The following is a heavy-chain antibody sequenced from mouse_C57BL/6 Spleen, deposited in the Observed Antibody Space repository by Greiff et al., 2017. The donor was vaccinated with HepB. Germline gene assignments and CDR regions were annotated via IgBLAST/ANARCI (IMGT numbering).Heavy chain of an antibody. CDR1: GFSLTSYG. CDR3: TGTMITTISYWYFDV. V-gene: IGHV2-2*01. J-gene: IGHJ1*03. CDR2: IWSGGST. D-gene: IGHD2-4*01. Sequence: VQLQQSGPGLVQPSQSLSITCTVSGFSLTSYGVHWVRQSPGKGLEWLGVIWSGGSTDYNAAFISRLSISKDNSKSQVFFKMNSLQADDTAIYYCTGTMITTISYWYFDVWGTGTTVTVSS.